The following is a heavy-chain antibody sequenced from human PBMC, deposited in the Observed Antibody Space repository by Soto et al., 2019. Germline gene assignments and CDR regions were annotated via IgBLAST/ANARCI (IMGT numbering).Heavy chain of an antibody. D-gene: IGHD3-22*01. J-gene: IGHJ5*02. CDR1: GFTFSSYS. CDR3: ARAKYYYDSHTGGWFDP. CDR2: ISSSSSYI. Sequence: GGSLRLSCAASGFTFSSYSMNWVRQAPGKRLERVSSISSSSSYIYYADSEKGRFTISRDNAKNSLYLQMNSLRAEDTAVYYCARAKYYYDSHTGGWFDPWGQGTLVTVSS. V-gene: IGHV3-21*01.